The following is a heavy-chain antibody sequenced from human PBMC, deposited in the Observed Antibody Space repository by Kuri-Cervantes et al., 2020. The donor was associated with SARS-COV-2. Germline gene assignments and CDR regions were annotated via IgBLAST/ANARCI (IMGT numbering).Heavy chain of an antibody. Sequence: ASVKVSCKASGYTFTSYYMHWVRQATGQGLEWMGWMNPNSGNTGYAQKFQGRVTMTRNTSISTAYMELSSLRSEDTAVYYCARDSESGGYSGYDLSYWGQGTLVTVSS. CDR1: GYTFTSYY. J-gene: IGHJ4*02. CDR2: MNPNSGNT. CDR3: ARDSESGGYSGYDLSY. D-gene: IGHD5-12*01. V-gene: IGHV1-8*02.